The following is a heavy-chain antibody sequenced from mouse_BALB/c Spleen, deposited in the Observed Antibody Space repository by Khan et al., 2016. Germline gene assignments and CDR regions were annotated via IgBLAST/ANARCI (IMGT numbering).Heavy chain of an antibody. D-gene: IGHD2-1*01. CDR2: IDPENGDT. V-gene: IGHV14-4*02. Sequence: VRLQQSGAELVRSGASVKLSCTASGFNIKDYYIHWVKQRPEQGLEWIGWIDPENGDTEYGPRFQDKATMTADTSSNTAYLQLSSLTSEDTAVXFCNSYGNSFAWFLYWGQGTLVTVSA. CDR3: NSYGNSFAWFLY. J-gene: IGHJ3*01. CDR1: GFNIKDYY.